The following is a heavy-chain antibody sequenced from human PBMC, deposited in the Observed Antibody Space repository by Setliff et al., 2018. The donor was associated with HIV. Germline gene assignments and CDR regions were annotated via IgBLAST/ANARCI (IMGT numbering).Heavy chain of an antibody. J-gene: IGHJ4*02. CDR1: GGSITGHY. V-gene: IGHV4-59*11. CDR3: ARATMWFGRLY. Sequence: PSETLSLTCTVSGGSITGHYCGWIRQPPGKGLEWIGNIYNGGSTNYNPSLKSRVTISADTSKNQFSLQLRSMTAADTAVYYCARATMWFGRLYWGQGTLVTVSS. CDR2: IYNGGST. D-gene: IGHD3-10*01.